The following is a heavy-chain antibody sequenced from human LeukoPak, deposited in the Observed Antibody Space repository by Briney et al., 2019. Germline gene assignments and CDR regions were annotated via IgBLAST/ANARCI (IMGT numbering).Heavy chain of an antibody. D-gene: IGHD3-3*01. CDR2: IIPILGIA. V-gene: IGHV1-69*04. J-gene: IGHJ4*02. CDR1: GYTFTGYY. Sequence: ASVKVSCKASGYTFTGYYMHWVRQAPGQGLEWMGRIIPILGIANYAQKFQGRVTITADKSTSTAYMELSSLRSEDTAVYYCARDHLDYDFWSGYLDHWGQGTLVTVSS. CDR3: ARDHLDYDFWSGYLDH.